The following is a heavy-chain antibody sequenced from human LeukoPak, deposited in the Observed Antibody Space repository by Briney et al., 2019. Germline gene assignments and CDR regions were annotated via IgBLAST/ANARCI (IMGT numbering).Heavy chain of an antibody. Sequence: SETLSLTCAVYGGSFSGYYWSWIRQPPGKGLEWIGEINHSGSTNYNPSLKSRVTISVDTSKNQFSLKLSSVTAADTAVYYCASHSNGYSKWGQGTLVTVSS. D-gene: IGHD3-22*01. J-gene: IGHJ4*02. CDR1: GGSFSGYY. CDR3: ASHSNGYSK. CDR2: INHSGST. V-gene: IGHV4-34*01.